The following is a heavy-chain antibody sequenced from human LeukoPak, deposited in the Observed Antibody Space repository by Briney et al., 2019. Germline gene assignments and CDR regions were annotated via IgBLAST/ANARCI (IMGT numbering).Heavy chain of an antibody. CDR2: MNPNSGNT. Sequence: ASVKVSCKASGYTFTSYDINWVRQATGQGLEWMGWMNPNSGNTGYAQKFQGRVTITRNTSISTAYMELSSLRSDDTAVYYCARAVKHAVRGVIITPPDYWGQGTLVTVSS. V-gene: IGHV1-8*03. J-gene: IGHJ4*02. CDR1: GYTFTSYD. D-gene: IGHD3-10*01. CDR3: ARAVKHAVRGVIITPPDY.